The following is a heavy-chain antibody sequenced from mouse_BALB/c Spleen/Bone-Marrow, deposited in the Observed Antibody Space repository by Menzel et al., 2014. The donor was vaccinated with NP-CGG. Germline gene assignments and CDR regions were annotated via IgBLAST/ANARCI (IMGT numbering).Heavy chain of an antibody. V-gene: IGHV1-14*01. D-gene: IGHD2-1*01. CDR3: ARGYGNYPVYRYFDF. CDR2: INPYTDGT. Sequence: EVKLMESGPELVKPGASVKMSCKASGYTFTTYVMHWVKQKPGQGLEWIGYINPYTDGTKFNEKFKGKATLTSDKSSSTAYMELSSLTSEDSAVYFCARGYGNYPVYRYFDFWGAGTTVTVSS. J-gene: IGHJ1*01. CDR1: GYTFTTYV.